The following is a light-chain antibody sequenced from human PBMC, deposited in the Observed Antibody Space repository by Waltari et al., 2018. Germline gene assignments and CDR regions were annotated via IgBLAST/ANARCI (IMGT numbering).Light chain of an antibody. CDR3: AAWDDSLSGVV. Sequence: QSVLTQPPSASGTPGQRVIISCSGSISNIGANFVYWYQQLPGTAPKLLIYRNNQRPSGGPDRFSGAKSGTSASLAISGLRSEDEAHYHCAAWDDSLSGVVFGGGTKLTVL. V-gene: IGLV1-47*01. J-gene: IGLJ2*01. CDR1: ISNIGANF. CDR2: RNN.